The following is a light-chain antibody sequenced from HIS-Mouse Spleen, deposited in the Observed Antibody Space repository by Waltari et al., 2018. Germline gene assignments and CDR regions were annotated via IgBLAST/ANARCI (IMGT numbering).Light chain of an antibody. CDR2: EVS. V-gene: IGLV2-8*01. Sequence: QSALTQPPSASGSPGQSVPISCTGTSSAVGCYNSVSWYQQHPGKAPKLMIYEVSNRPSGVPDRFSGSKSGNTASLTVSGLQAEDEADYYCSSYAGSNNFVVFGGGTKLTVL. CDR3: SSYAGSNNFVV. CDR1: SSAVGCYNS. J-gene: IGLJ2*01.